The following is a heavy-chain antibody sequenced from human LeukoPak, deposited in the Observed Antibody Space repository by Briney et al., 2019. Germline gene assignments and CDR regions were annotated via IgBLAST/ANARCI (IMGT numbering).Heavy chain of an antibody. Sequence: SETLSLTCAVYGGSFSGYYWSWIRQPPGKGLEWIGEINHSGSTNYNSSLKSRVTISVDTSKNQFSLKLSSVTAADTAVYYCARFINYGSGSDWFDPWGQGTLVTVSS. CDR2: INHSGST. CDR3: ARFINYGSGSDWFDP. D-gene: IGHD3-10*01. CDR1: GGSFSGYY. J-gene: IGHJ5*02. V-gene: IGHV4-34*01.